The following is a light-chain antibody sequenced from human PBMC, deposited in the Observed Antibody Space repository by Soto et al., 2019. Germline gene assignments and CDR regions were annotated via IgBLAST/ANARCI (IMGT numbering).Light chain of an antibody. Sequence: QSALTQPASVSGSPGPSITISCTGTSSDIGSYDYVSWYQQHPGKAPNLIIYEVTDRPSGVSNRFSGSKSGNTASLTISGLQAEDEADYYCSSFTSTSTRLFGSGTKVTVL. V-gene: IGLV2-14*01. CDR3: SSFTSTSTRL. J-gene: IGLJ1*01. CDR1: SSDIGSYDY. CDR2: EVT.